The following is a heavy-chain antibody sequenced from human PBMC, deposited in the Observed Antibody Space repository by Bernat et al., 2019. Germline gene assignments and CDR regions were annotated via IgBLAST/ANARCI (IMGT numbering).Heavy chain of an antibody. CDR3: AREIPPEVPGLSHSYYYYYGMDV. D-gene: IGHD1-14*01. CDR2: MNPNSGNT. J-gene: IGHJ6*02. V-gene: IGHV1-8*01. Sequence: QVQLVQSGAEVKKPGASVKVSCKASGYTFTSYDINWVRQATGQGLEWMGWMNPNSGNTGYAQKFQGRVTMTRNTSISTAYMELSSLRSEDTAVYYCAREIPPEVPGLSHSYYYYYGMDVWGQGTTVTVSS. CDR1: GYTFTSYD.